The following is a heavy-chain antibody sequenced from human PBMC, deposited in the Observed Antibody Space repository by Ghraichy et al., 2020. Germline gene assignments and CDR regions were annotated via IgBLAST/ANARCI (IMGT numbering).Heavy chain of an antibody. V-gene: IGHV4-31*03. J-gene: IGHJ6*02. Sequence: SETLSLTCSVSGASLNSGGYYWTWVRQLPGKGLEWIGYINFAGTTYYNPSLKGRVVISRDTSKNQFSLTVNSVTAADTAVYYCARGLPLDVWGQGTTVTVS. CDR2: INFAGTT. CDR1: GASLNSGGYY. CDR3: ARGLPLDV.